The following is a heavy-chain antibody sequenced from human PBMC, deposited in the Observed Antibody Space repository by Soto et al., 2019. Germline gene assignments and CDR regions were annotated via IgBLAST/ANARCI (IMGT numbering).Heavy chain of an antibody. CDR3: VSDLGFTYSSSWLLDS. CDR2: IYYSGST. Sequence: SETLSLTCTVSGGSISSSSYYWGWIRQPPGKGLEWIGSIYYSGSTYYNPSLKSRVTISVDTSKNQFSLKLSSVTAADSAVYYWVSDLGFTYSSSWLLDSWGQGTLVTVSS. D-gene: IGHD6-13*01. V-gene: IGHV4-39*07. CDR1: GGSISSSSYY. J-gene: IGHJ4*02.